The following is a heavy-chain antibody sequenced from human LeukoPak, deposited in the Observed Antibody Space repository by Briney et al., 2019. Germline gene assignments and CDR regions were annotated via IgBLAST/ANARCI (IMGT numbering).Heavy chain of an antibody. CDR3: ATDEGWPTEYFQH. V-gene: IGHV4-38-2*02. J-gene: IGHJ1*01. Sequence: PSETLSLTCSVSGYSIISGYNWAWIRQPPGKGLEWIGSIYRDGSTYYNPSLKSRITMSVDTSKNQFSLEVNSVTAADTAVYYCATDEGWPTEYFQHWGPGTLVTVSS. D-gene: IGHD6-19*01. CDR2: IYRDGST. CDR1: GYSIISGYN.